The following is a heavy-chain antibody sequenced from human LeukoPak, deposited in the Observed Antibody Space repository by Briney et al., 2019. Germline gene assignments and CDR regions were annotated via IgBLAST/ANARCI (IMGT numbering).Heavy chain of an antibody. CDR1: GFTFSSYG. D-gene: IGHD3-22*01. Sequence: GRSLRLSCAASGFTFSSYGMHWVRQAPGKGLEWVAVISYDGSNKYYADSVKGRFTISRDNSKNTLYLQMNSLRAEDTAVYYCAKDLLSMIVVVTPWNYYYYGMDVWGQGTTVTVSS. CDR3: AKDLLSMIVVVTPWNYYYYGMDV. V-gene: IGHV3-30*18. J-gene: IGHJ6*02. CDR2: ISYDGSNK.